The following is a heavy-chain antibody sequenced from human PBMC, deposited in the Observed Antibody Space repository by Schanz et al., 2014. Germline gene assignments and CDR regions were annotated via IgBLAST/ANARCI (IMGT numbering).Heavy chain of an antibody. CDR2: IIPFLDRT. Sequence: QVQLVQSGAELKNPGASVKVSCKASGYSFSAYYIHWMRQAPGQGLEWMGRIIPFLDRTNHAQRFQGRVTITADKSTSTAYIDLRSLRSEDTALYYCAREVGSSRSFDSWGQGTLVTVSS. J-gene: IGHJ4*02. CDR1: GYSFSAYY. V-gene: IGHV1-69*09. D-gene: IGHD6-13*01. CDR3: AREVGSSRSFDS.